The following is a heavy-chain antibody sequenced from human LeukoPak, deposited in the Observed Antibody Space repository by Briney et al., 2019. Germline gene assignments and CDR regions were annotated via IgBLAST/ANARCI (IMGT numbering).Heavy chain of an antibody. CDR1: GGSISSYY. D-gene: IGHD2-15*01. CDR3: ARDHGYCSGGSCYGLFDY. J-gene: IGHJ4*02. V-gene: IGHV4-59*01. CDR2: IYYSGST. Sequence: SETLSLTCTVSGGSISSYYWSWIRQPPGKGLEWIGYIYYSGSTNYNPSLKSRVTISVDTSKNQFSLKLSSVTAADTAVYYCARDHGYCSGGSCYGLFDYWGQGTLVTVSS.